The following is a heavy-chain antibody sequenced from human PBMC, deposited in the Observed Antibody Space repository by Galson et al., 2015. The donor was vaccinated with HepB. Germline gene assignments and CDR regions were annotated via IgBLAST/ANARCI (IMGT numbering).Heavy chain of an antibody. J-gene: IGHJ5*02. V-gene: IGHV3-23*01. CDR2: ISGSGATT. CDR1: GFSFIGYA. D-gene: IGHD6-19*01. CDR3: AKATRGYTSSRFDP. Sequence: SLRLSCAASGFSFIGYAMSWVRQPPGKGLEWVSTISGSGATTYYADSVRGRFSVSRDNSKNTLYLQINSLRAEDTAVYYCAKATRGYTSSRFDPWGQGALLAVSS.